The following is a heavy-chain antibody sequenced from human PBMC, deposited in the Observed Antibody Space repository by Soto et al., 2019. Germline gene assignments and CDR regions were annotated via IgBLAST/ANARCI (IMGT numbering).Heavy chain of an antibody. CDR2: TYYSGST. D-gene: IGHD2-2*02. J-gene: IGHJ4*02. Sequence: SLTFNVFGCSSSSGDYYWSWIRQPPGKGLEWIGYTYYSGSTYYNPSLKSRVTISIDTSKNQFSLKLTSVTAADTAVYYCARIYCSSSSCYIGAFDYWGQGALVTVSS. CDR3: ARIYCSSSSCYIGAFDY. V-gene: IGHV4-30-4*01. CDR1: GCSSSSGDYY.